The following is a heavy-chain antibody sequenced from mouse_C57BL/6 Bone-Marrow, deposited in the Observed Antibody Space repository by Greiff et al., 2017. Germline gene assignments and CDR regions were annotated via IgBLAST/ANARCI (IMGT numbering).Heavy chain of an antibody. Sequence: VQLQQSGPELVKPGASVKISCKASGYTFTDYYMNWVKQSHGKSLEWLGDINPNNGGTSYNQKFKGKATLTVDKPYSTAYMELRSLTSEDSAVYYCASLYYDYDVRAIDYWGQGTSVTVSS. J-gene: IGHJ4*01. CDR1: GYTFTDYY. V-gene: IGHV1-26*01. CDR2: INPNNGGT. D-gene: IGHD2-4*01. CDR3: ASLYYDYDVRAIDY.